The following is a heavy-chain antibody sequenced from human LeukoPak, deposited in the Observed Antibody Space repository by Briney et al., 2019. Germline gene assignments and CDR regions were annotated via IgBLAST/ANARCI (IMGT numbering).Heavy chain of an antibody. D-gene: IGHD3-16*02. CDR1: GGSISSGDYY. CDR2: IYYSGST. J-gene: IGHJ3*02. Sequence: PSETLSLTCTVSGGSISSGDYYWSWIRQPPGKGLEWIGYIYYSGSTYYNPSLKSRVTISVDTSKNQFSLKLSSVTAADTAVYYCAREPLGLDAFDIWGQGTMVTVSS. V-gene: IGHV4-30-4*01. CDR3: AREPLGLDAFDI.